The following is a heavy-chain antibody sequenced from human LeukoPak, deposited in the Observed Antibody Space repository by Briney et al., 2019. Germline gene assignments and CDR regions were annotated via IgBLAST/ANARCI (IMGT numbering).Heavy chain of an antibody. Sequence: ASVKVSCKASGYTFTGYYMHWVRQAPGQGLEWMGWINPNSGGTNCAQKFQGRVTMTRDTSISTAYMELSRLRSDDTAVYYCARGASGQIQLWSYYFDYWGQGTLVTVSS. CDR3: ARGASGQIQLWSYYFDY. V-gene: IGHV1-2*02. J-gene: IGHJ4*02. CDR1: GYTFTGYY. D-gene: IGHD5-18*01. CDR2: INPNSGGT.